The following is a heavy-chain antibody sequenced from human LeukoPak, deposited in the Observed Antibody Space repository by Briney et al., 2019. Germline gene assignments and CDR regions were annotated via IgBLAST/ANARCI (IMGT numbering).Heavy chain of an antibody. V-gene: IGHV3-21*01. J-gene: IGHJ4*02. CDR2: ISSSSGYI. D-gene: IGHD2-21*02. Sequence: GGSLRLSRAASGFTFSSFSMNWVRQAPGKGLEWVSSISSSSGYIYYADSVKGRFTISRDNAKNSLYLQMNSLRAEDTAVYYCARDFTCGGDCYSYYFDYWGQGTLVTVSS. CDR1: GFTFSSFS. CDR3: ARDFTCGGDCYSYYFDY.